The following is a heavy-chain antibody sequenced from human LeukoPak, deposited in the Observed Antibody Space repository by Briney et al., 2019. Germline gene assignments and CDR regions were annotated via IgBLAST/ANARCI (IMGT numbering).Heavy chain of an antibody. CDR3: ARGSSPENYYYYYMDV. CDR2: INHSGST. V-gene: IGHV4-34*01. D-gene: IGHD6-6*01. CDR1: GGSFSGYY. Sequence: PSETLSLTCAVYGGSFSGYYWSWIRQPPGKGLEWIGDINHSGSTNYNPSLKSRVTISVDTSKNQFSLKLSSVTAADTAVYYCARGSSPENYYYYYMDVWGKGTTVTVSS. J-gene: IGHJ6*03.